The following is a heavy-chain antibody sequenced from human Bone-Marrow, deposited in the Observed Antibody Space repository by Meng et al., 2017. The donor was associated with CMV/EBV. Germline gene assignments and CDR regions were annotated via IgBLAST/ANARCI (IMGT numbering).Heavy chain of an antibody. D-gene: IGHD1-14*01. CDR1: GFTFSSYG. Sequence: GESLKISCAASGFTFSSYGMHWVRQAPGKGLEWVSFMRSSGSTIYYADSVKGRFTISSDNSKNSLYLQMNSLRAEDTAVYYCARGVNRNYYYYGMEVWGQGNTVTVSS. CDR2: MRSSGSTI. J-gene: IGHJ6*02. CDR3: ARGVNRNYYYYGMEV. V-gene: IGHV3-48*01.